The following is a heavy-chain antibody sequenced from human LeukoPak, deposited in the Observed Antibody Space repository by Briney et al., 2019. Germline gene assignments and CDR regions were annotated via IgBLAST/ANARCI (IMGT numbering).Heavy chain of an antibody. CDR3: ARVGYSYVEFDY. CDR2: IYNGGTT. D-gene: IGHD5-18*01. Sequence: SETLSLTCTVSGGSISSYYWSWIRQPPGKGLEWIGYIYNGGTTNYNPSLKSRVTISVDTSRNQFSLTLSSVTAADTAVYYCARVGYSYVEFDYWGQGTLVTVSS. V-gene: IGHV4-59*01. CDR1: GGSISSYY. J-gene: IGHJ4*02.